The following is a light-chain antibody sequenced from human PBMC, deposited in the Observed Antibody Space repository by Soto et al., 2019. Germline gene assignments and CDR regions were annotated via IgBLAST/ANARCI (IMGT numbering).Light chain of an antibody. CDR3: QQYDSSPRT. CDR2: GAS. V-gene: IGKV3-20*01. Sequence: EIVFTQSACTLSLSPGERATLSCRASQSVSSRSLAWYQQKPGQAPRLLISGASSRAADIPDRFSGSGSGTDFTLTINRLEPEDFAVYYCQQYDSSPRTFGQGTKVDIK. CDR1: QSVSSRS. J-gene: IGKJ1*01.